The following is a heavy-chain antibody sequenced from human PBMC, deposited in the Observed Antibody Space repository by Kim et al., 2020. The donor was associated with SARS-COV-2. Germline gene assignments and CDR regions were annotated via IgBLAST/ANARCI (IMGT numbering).Heavy chain of an antibody. Sequence: GGSLRLSCAASGFTFSSYGMHWVRQAPGKGLEWVAVIWYDGSIKQYADSVKGRFTISRDNSKNTLSLQMNSLRADDTAVYYCARARSTSWDVDYWGQGTLITVSS. CDR2: IWYDGSIK. V-gene: IGHV3-33*08. D-gene: IGHD2-2*01. CDR1: GFTFSSYG. J-gene: IGHJ4*02. CDR3: ARARSTSWDVDY.